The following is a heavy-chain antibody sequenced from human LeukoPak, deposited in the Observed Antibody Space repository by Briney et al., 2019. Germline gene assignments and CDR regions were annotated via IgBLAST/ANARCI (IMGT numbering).Heavy chain of an antibody. Sequence: PGGSLRLSCGASGFTFSNYAMSWVRQAPGKGLEWVSSISGSGGSTYYADSVKGRFTISRDNSKNTLYLQMNSLRAEDTAVYYCARPKTLLQYYFDYWGQGTLVTVSS. V-gene: IGHV3-23*01. D-gene: IGHD2-15*01. CDR1: GFTFSNYA. CDR2: ISGSGGST. J-gene: IGHJ4*02. CDR3: ARPKTLLQYYFDY.